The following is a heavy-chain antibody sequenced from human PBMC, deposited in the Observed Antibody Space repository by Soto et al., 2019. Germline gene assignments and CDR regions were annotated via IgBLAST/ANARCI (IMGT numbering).Heavy chain of an antibody. D-gene: IGHD6-19*01. Sequence: QVQLVESGGGVVQPGRSLRLSCAASGFTFSSYAMHWVRQAPGKGLEWVAVISYDGSNKYYADSVKGRFTISRDNSKNTLYLQMNSLRAEDTAVYYCARERAGRNWFDPWGQGTLVTVSS. CDR2: ISYDGSNK. CDR1: GFTFSSYA. CDR3: ARERAGRNWFDP. V-gene: IGHV3-30-3*01. J-gene: IGHJ5*02.